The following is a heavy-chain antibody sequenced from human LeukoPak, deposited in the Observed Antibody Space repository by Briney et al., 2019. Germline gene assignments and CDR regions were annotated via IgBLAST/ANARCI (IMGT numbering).Heavy chain of an antibody. CDR1: GYTFTSYG. CDR2: ISTYNGNT. V-gene: IGHV1-18*01. Sequence: ASVKVSCKASGYTFTSYGITWVRPAPGQGLEWMGWISTYNGNTDYAQRLQGRVTMTTDTSTSTAYMELRSLRSDDTALYYCARLKRMVTSYAFDIWGQGTMVTVSS. J-gene: IGHJ3*02. D-gene: IGHD2-15*01. CDR3: ARLKRMVTSYAFDI.